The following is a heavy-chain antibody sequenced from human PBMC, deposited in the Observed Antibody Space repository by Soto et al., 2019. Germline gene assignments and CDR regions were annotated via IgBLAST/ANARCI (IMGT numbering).Heavy chain of an antibody. Sequence: SETLSLTCTVSGGSMSNNYWSWIRQSPDKGLEWIGFVYYGGTNYNPSFESRVTMSVDTPKKQFSLELSSVSAADTAVYYCVSYRGAFYFEYWGQGTLVTVSS. CDR3: VSYRGAFYFEY. CDR2: VYYGGT. J-gene: IGHJ4*02. CDR1: GGSMSNNY. D-gene: IGHD4-4*01. V-gene: IGHV4-59*01.